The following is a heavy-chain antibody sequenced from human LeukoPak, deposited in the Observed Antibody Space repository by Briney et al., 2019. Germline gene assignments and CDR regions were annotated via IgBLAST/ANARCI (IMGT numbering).Heavy chain of an antibody. CDR3: TTDLIVVVPTLDY. J-gene: IGHJ4*02. D-gene: IGHD2-2*01. CDR1: GFTFSDAW. V-gene: IGHV3-15*01. Sequence: PGGSLRLSCAASGFTFSDAWMSWVRQAPGKGLEWVGRIKSKTDGGTTDYAAPVKGRFTISRDDSKNTLYLQMNSLKTEDTAVYYCTTDLIVVVPTLDYWGQKTLDTVSS. CDR2: IKSKTDGGTT.